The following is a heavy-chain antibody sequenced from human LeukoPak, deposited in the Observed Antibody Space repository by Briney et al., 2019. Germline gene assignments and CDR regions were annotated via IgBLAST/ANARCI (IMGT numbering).Heavy chain of an antibody. CDR1: GFTFSSYG. CDR3: AKDWVKYSSSSRNWFDP. Sequence: GGSLRLSCAASGFTFSSYGMHWVRQAPGKGLEWVAVISYDGSNKYYADSVKGRFTISRDNYKNTLYLQMNSLRAEDTAVYYCAKDWVKYSSSSRNWFDPWGQGTLVTVSS. D-gene: IGHD6-6*01. J-gene: IGHJ5*02. V-gene: IGHV3-30*18. CDR2: ISYDGSNK.